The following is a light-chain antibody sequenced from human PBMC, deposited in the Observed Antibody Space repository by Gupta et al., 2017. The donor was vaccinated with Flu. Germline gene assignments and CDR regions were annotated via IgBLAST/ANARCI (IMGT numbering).Light chain of an antibody. Sequence: EERATLSCRASQSIAINLAWYQQRPGQAPRLLIYGPSTRATGIPARFSGSGSGTEFTLTISSLQSEDLAVYYCQQYHNWPRTFGQGTKVEIK. CDR1: QSIAIN. J-gene: IGKJ1*01. CDR2: GPS. CDR3: QQYHNWPRT. V-gene: IGKV3-15*01.